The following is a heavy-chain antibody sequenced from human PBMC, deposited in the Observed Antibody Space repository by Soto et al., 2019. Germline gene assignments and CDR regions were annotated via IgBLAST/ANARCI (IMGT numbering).Heavy chain of an antibody. CDR2: IIPIFGTA. V-gene: IGHV1-69*13. CDR3: ARGTLRYYYHSSGYYLY. J-gene: IGHJ1*01. Sequence: SVKVSCKASGGTFSSYAISWVRQAPGQGLEWMGGIIPIFGTANYAQKFQGRVTITADESTSTAYMELSSLRSEDTAVYYCARGTLRYYYHSSGYYLYCGQRILVTFCS. CDR1: GGTFSSYA. D-gene: IGHD3-22*01.